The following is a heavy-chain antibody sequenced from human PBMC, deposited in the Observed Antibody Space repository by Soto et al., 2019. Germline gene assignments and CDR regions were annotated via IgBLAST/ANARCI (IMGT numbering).Heavy chain of an antibody. CDR3: AKDVGRVYFDY. Sequence: QPGGSLRLSCAASGFSFSSYAMSWVRQAPGKGLEWVSTISGSGGNTYYADSVKGRFTISRDNSKNTVYLQMKSLRAEDTALYYCAKDVGRVYFDYWGQGTLVTVSS. CDR2: ISGSGGNT. J-gene: IGHJ4*02. CDR1: GFSFSSYA. V-gene: IGHV3-23*01. D-gene: IGHD3-3*01.